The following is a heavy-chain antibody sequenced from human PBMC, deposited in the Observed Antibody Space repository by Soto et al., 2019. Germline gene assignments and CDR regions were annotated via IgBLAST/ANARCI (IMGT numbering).Heavy chain of an antibody. Sequence: PGGSLRLSCGFIPRTYEMNWVRQAPGKGLEWISYISSSGSSIYYADSVKGRFTISRDNAKNSLYLQMNSLRAEDTAVYYCARDPGYSRTNWFDPCGQGTLVTVSS. V-gene: IGHV3-48*03. CDR2: ISSSGSSI. CDR3: ARDPGYSRTNWFDP. CDR1: FIPRTYE. D-gene: IGHD6-13*01. J-gene: IGHJ5*02.